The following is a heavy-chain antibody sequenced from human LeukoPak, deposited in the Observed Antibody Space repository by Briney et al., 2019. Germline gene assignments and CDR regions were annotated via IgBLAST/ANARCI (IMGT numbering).Heavy chain of an antibody. J-gene: IGHJ4*02. CDR1: GVTFSSYS. Sequence: GGSLRLTCAASGVTFSSYSMTWVRQAPGKGLEWGGYISSSRSTKYYADPVKGRFTIARDNYQNPLYLPMNSLSAADKAVYYCAKDSSIGEYSSGCDFDYWGQGTLVTVSS. D-gene: IGHD6-19*01. CDR2: ISSSRSTK. V-gene: IGHV3-48*01. CDR3: AKDSSIGEYSSGCDFDY.